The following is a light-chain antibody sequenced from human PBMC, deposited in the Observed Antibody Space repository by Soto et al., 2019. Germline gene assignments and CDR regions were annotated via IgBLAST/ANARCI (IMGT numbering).Light chain of an antibody. CDR2: EVS. V-gene: IGLV2-8*01. CDR1: SSDVGGYNY. CDR3: SSYTGSNNHVV. J-gene: IGLJ2*01. Sequence: QSALTQPPSASGSPGQSATISCTGTSSDVGGYNYVSWYQHHPGKAPRLMIYEVSKRPSGVPDRFSGSKSGNTASLTVSGLQAEDEGDYYCSSYTGSNNHVVFGGGTKLTVL.